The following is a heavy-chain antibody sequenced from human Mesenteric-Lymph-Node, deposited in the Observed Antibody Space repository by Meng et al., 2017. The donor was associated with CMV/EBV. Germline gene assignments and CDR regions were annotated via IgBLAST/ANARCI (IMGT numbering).Heavy chain of an antibody. D-gene: IGHD3-10*01. CDR2: IYPGDSDT. Sequence: GESLKISCQASGYTFSRYWIGWVRQMPGKGLEWMGIIYPGDSDTRYSPSFQGQVTISADKSISTAYLQWSSLKASDTAMYYCARRRSSGRVDYWGQGTLVTVSS. J-gene: IGHJ4*02. CDR1: GYTFSRYW. V-gene: IGHV5-51*01. CDR3: ARRRSSGRVDY.